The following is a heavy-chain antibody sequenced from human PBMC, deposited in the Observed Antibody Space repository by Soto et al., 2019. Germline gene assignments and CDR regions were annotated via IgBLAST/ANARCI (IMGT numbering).Heavy chain of an antibody. Sequence: EVQLVESGGGLVQPGRSLRLSCAASGFTFDDYAMHWVRQAPGKGLEWVSGISWNSGSIGYADSVKGRFTISRDNAKNSLYLQMTSLRAEDTALYYCAKDKRAFIAEFDYWGQGTLVTVSS. V-gene: IGHV3-9*01. J-gene: IGHJ4*02. CDR2: ISWNSGSI. CDR1: GFTFDDYA. D-gene: IGHD6-13*01. CDR3: AKDKRAFIAEFDY.